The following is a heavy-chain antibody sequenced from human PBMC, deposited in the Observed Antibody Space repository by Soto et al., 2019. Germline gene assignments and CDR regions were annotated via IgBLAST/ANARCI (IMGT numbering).Heavy chain of an antibody. CDR3: ARDARGIAVADTVGDLDY. CDR2: IWYDGSNK. J-gene: IGHJ4*02. CDR1: GFTFSSYG. D-gene: IGHD6-19*01. Sequence: QVQLVESGGGVVQPGRSLRLSCAASGFTFSSYGMHWVRQAPGKGLEWVAVIWYDGSNKYYADSVKGRFTISRDNSKNTLNLQMNSLRAEDTAVYYCARDARGIAVADTVGDLDYWGQGTLVTVSS. V-gene: IGHV3-33*01.